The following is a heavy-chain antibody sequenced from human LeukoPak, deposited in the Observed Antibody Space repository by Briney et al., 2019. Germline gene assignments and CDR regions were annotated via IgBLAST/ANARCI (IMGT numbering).Heavy chain of an antibody. CDR3: ARDYYDSSGLDS. V-gene: IGHV1-8*01. J-gene: IGHJ5*01. CDR2: MNPNSDNT. CDR1: GYTLTELS. D-gene: IGHD3-22*01. Sequence: ASVKVSCKVSGYTLTELSMHWVRQATGQGLEWMGWMNPNSDNTGYAQKFQGRVTMTRNTSISTAYMELSSLRSEDTAVYYCARDYYDSSGLDSWGQGTLVTVSS.